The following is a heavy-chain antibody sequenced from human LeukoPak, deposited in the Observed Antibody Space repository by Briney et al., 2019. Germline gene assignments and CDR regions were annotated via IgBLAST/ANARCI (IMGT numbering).Heavy chain of an antibody. Sequence: SGGSLRLSRAASGFTFSSYGMHWVRQAPGKGLEWVAVISYDGSNKYYADSVKGRFTISRDNSKNTLYLQMNSLRAEDTAVYYCAKDRPERYFDWFYYYYGMDVWGKGTTVTVSS. D-gene: IGHD3-9*01. J-gene: IGHJ6*04. CDR1: GFTFSSYG. CDR2: ISYDGSNK. CDR3: AKDRPERYFDWFYYYYGMDV. V-gene: IGHV3-30*18.